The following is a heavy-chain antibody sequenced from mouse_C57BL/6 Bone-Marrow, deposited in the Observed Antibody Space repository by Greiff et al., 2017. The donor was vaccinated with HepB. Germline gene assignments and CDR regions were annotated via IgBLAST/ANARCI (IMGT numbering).Heavy chain of an antibody. Sequence: QVQLQQPGAELVMPGASVKLSCQASGYTFTSYWMHWVKQRPGQGLEWIGEIDPSDSYTNYNQKFKGKSTLTVDKSSSTAYMQLSSLTSEDSAVYYCASDYGSSLFAYWGQGTLVNVSA. V-gene: IGHV1-69*01. D-gene: IGHD1-1*01. J-gene: IGHJ3*01. CDR3: ASDYGSSLFAY. CDR2: IDPSDSYT. CDR1: GYTFTSYW.